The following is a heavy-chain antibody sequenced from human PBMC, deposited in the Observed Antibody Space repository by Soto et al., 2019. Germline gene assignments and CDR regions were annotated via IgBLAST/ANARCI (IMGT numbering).Heavy chain of an antibody. CDR3: ARQVAAAGHHYYYGMDV. CDR1: GYSFTSYW. CDR2: IYPGDSDT. V-gene: IGHV5-51*01. J-gene: IGHJ6*02. D-gene: IGHD6-13*01. Sequence: SLKISCKGSGYSFTSYWIGWVRQMPGKGLEWMGIIYPGDSDTRYSPSFQGQVTISADKSISTAYLQWSSLKASDTAMYYCARQVAAAGHHYYYGMDVWGQGTTVTVSS.